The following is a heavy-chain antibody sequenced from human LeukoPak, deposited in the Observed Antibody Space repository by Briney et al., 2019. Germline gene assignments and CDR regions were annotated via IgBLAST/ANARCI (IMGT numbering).Heavy chain of an antibody. V-gene: IGHV1-3*01. CDR3: ARDPCSGGSCYIHPFDY. Sequence: ASVKVSCKASGYTFTSYAMHWVRQAPGQRLEWMGXINAGNANTKYSQKFQGRVTITRDTSASTAYMELSSLRSEDTAVYYCARDPCSGGSCYIHPFDYWGQGTLVTVSS. J-gene: IGHJ4*02. D-gene: IGHD2-15*01. CDR2: INAGNANT. CDR1: GYTFTSYA.